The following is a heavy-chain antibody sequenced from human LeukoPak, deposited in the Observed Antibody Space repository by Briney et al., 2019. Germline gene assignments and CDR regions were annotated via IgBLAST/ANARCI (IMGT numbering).Heavy chain of an antibody. CDR3: AKGSSGYFVDL. CDR1: GFIFNNYG. V-gene: IGHV3-23*01. Sequence: GGSLRLSCAASGFIFNNYGLIWVRQAPGKGLEWVSAISNDGGGTNYADFVKGRFTISRDNSKNTLFLQMNSLRAEDAALYYCAKGSSGYFVDLWGQGTLVTVSS. D-gene: IGHD3-22*01. J-gene: IGHJ5*02. CDR2: ISNDGGGT.